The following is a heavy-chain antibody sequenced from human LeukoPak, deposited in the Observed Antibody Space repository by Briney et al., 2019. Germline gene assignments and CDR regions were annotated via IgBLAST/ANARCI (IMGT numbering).Heavy chain of an antibody. CDR3: AKPLRDILTGYCFDY. CDR2: ISYDGSNK. D-gene: IGHD3-9*01. CDR1: GFTFSSYG. J-gene: IGHJ4*02. V-gene: IGHV3-30*18. Sequence: GGSLRLSCAASGFTFSSYGMHWVRQAPGKGLEWVAVISYDGSNKYYADSVKGRCTISRDNSKNTLYLQMNSLRAEDTAVYYCAKPLRDILTGYCFDYWGQGTLVTVSS.